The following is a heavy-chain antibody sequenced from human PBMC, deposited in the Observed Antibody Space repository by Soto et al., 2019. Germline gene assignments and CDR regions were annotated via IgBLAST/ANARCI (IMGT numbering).Heavy chain of an antibody. Sequence: PGESLKISCKGSGYSFTSYWISWVRQMPGKGLEWMGRIDPSDSYINYSPSFQGHVTISADKSISTAYLQWSSLKASDTAMYYCARRSPSGYSYGSDDYWGQGTLVTVSS. CDR2: IDPSDSYI. J-gene: IGHJ4*02. V-gene: IGHV5-10-1*01. CDR3: ARRSPSGYSYGSDDY. D-gene: IGHD5-18*01. CDR1: GYSFTSYW.